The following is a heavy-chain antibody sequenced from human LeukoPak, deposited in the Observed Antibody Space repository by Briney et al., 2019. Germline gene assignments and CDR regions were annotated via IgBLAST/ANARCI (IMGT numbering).Heavy chain of an antibody. CDR1: GFTFSSYT. V-gene: IGHV3-23*01. Sequence: GGSLRLSCTASGFTFSSYTMSWVRQAPGKGLKWVATITTGGPNTYYADSVKGRFTVSRDDSKNTLYLQMNSLRAEDTAVYYCAKDGGLWVSAHWGDSWGRGTLVTVSS. J-gene: IGHJ4*02. D-gene: IGHD7-27*01. CDR2: ITTGGPNT. CDR3: AKDGGLWVSAHWGDS.